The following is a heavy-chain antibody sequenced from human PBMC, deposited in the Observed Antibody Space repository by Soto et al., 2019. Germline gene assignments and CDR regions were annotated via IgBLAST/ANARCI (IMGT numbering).Heavy chain of an antibody. CDR1: GGSISSGGYS. D-gene: IGHD3-10*01. V-gene: IGHV4-30-2*05. CDR3: ARVSAMVRGVMVAVTFDP. CDR2: IYHSGST. J-gene: IGHJ5*02. Sequence: SETLSLTCAVSGGSISSGGYSWSWIRQPPGKGLEWIGYIYHSGSTYYNPSLKSRVTISVDTSKNQFSLKLSSVTAADTAVYYCARVSAMVRGVMVAVTFDPWGQGTLVTVSS.